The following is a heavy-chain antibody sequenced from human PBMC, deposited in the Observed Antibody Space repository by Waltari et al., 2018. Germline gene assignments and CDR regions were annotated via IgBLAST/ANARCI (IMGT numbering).Heavy chain of an antibody. Sequence: QVQLQESGPGLVKSSETLSLTCTVSGGSISSYYWSWIRQPPGKGLERLGYSDYSGNTTYNPSLKSRVTLSIDTSKNQFSLKLSSVTAADTAVYYCARRRYYYDSSGHYYDYWGQGTLVTVSS. CDR2: SDYSGNT. V-gene: IGHV4-59*08. J-gene: IGHJ4*02. D-gene: IGHD3-22*01. CDR1: GGSISSYY. CDR3: ARRRYYYDSSGHYYDY.